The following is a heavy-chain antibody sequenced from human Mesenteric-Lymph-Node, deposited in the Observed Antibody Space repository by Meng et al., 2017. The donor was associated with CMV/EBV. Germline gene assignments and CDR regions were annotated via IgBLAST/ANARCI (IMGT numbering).Heavy chain of an antibody. J-gene: IGHJ2*01. V-gene: IGHV3-74*01. CDR1: GFTLSTYW. D-gene: IGHD2/OR15-2a*01. Sequence: GESLKISCAASGFTLSTYWMHWVRQAPGKGLVWVSRINSDGSSTSYADSVKGRFTISRDNAKNTLYLQMNSLRAEDTAVYYCARDTSRNWYFDLWGRGTLVTVSS. CDR3: ARDTSRNWYFDL. CDR2: INSDGSST.